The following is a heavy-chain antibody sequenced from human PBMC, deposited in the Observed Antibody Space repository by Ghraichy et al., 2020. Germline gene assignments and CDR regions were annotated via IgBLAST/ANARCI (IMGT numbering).Heavy chain of an antibody. CDR2: INPSGGST. J-gene: IGHJ6*02. D-gene: IGHD4-17*01. CDR1: GYTFTSYY. CDR3: ARDYPLTVTTGIIDGMDV. Sequence: ASVKVSCKASGYTFTSYYMHWVRQAPGQGLEWMGIINPSGGSTSYAQKFQGRVTLTRDTSTSTVYMELSSLRSEDTAVYYCARDYPLTVTTGIIDGMDVWGQGTTVTVSS. V-gene: IGHV1-46*01.